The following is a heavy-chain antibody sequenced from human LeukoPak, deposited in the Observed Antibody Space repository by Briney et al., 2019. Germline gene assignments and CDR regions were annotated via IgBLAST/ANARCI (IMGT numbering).Heavy chain of an antibody. CDR3: ARGHNPYLYYFDY. V-gene: IGHV3-30*01. CDR1: GFTFSSYA. CDR2: ISYDGSNK. J-gene: IGHJ4*02. Sequence: GRSLRLSCAAAGFTFSSYAMHWVRQAPGKGLEWVAVISYDGSNKYYADSVKGRFTISRDNSKNTLYLQMNRLRAEDTAVYYCARGHNPYLYYFDYWGQGTLVTVSS.